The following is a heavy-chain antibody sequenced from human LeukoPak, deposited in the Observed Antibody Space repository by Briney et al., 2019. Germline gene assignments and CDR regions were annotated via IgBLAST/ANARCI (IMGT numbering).Heavy chain of an antibody. J-gene: IGHJ3*02. CDR1: GFTFSTYG. CDR2: IWNDGSNK. CDR3: AKDYSRDGYYADTFHI. V-gene: IGHV3-33*06. Sequence: GRSLRLSCEASGFTFSTYGMHRVRQAPGKGLEWVAVIWNDGSNKYYADSVKGRFTISRDNSKNTLYLQMNSLRVEDTAVYYCAKDYSRDGYYADTFHIWGQGTMVTVSS. D-gene: IGHD3-3*01.